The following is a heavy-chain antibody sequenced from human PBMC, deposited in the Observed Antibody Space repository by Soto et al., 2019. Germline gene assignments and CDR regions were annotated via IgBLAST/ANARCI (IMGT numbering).Heavy chain of an antibody. D-gene: IGHD6-6*01. J-gene: IGHJ3*02. CDR1: GFTFDDYA. CDR2: ISWNSGSI. CDR3: AKVRIGKTREPHAFDI. Sequence: EVQLVESGGGLVQPGRSLRLSCAASGFTFDDYAMHWVRQAPGKGLEWVSGISWNSGSIGYADSVKGRFTISRDNAKNSLYLQMNSLRAEDTALYYCAKVRIGKTREPHAFDIWGQGTMVPVSS. V-gene: IGHV3-9*01.